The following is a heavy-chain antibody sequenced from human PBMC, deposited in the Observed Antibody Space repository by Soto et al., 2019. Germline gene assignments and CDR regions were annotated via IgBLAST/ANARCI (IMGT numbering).Heavy chain of an antibody. Sequence: EVQLVESGGGLVQPGGSLRLSCAASGFTFSSYIMHWFRQTPGKGLVWVSRITTDGSTTTYADSVRGRFTISRDNAKNTLYLQMNSLSAEDTAVYHCARDREWVIFDSWVQGTLVTVSS. CDR2: ITTDGSTT. CDR3: ARDREWVIFDS. V-gene: IGHV3-74*01. J-gene: IGHJ4*02. CDR1: GFTFSSYI. D-gene: IGHD3-3*01.